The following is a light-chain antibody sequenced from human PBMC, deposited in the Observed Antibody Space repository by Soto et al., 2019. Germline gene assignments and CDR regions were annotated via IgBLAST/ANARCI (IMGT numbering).Light chain of an antibody. Sequence: EIVLTQSPGTLSLSPGERATLSCRASQSVSSSYLAWYQQKPGQAPRLPIYGASSRATGIPDRFSGSGSGTDFTLTISRLEPEDFAVYYCQQYDSSPYTFGQGTNLEIK. CDR2: GAS. J-gene: IGKJ2*01. CDR1: QSVSSSY. V-gene: IGKV3-20*01. CDR3: QQYDSSPYT.